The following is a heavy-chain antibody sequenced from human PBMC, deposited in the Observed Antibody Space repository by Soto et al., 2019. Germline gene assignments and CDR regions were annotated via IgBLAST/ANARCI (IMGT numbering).Heavy chain of an antibody. CDR1: GFVFSGYA. CDR3: AKKRGATGNWFFDL. V-gene: IGHV3-23*01. Sequence: EVQLLESGGGLVQLGGSLRLSCAASGFVFSGYAMTWVRQTPGKWLEWVSSISNGAGSSTYYADSVKGRFTISRDNSKNTVFLQMNSLRAEDTAVYYCAKKRGATGNWFFDLWGRGTLVTVSS. J-gene: IGHJ2*01. D-gene: IGHD1-26*01. CDR2: ISNGAGSST.